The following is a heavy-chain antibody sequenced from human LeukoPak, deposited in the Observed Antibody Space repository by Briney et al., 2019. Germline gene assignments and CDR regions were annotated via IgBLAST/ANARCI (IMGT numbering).Heavy chain of an antibody. V-gene: IGHV4-59*08. Sequence: SETLSLTSTVCGGSISSSYWSWIRQSPGKGLEWIGYLSYSGNTKYNPSLKSRVTISVDTSENQFSLKLSSVTAADTAVDYCARHDKGNESGAFDYWGQGTLVTVSS. CDR2: LSYSGNT. CDR3: ARHDKGNESGAFDY. CDR1: GGSISSSY. J-gene: IGHJ4*02.